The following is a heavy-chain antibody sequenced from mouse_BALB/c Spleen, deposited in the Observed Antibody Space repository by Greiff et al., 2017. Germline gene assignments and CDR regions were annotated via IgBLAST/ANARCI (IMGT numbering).Heavy chain of an antibody. V-gene: IGHV1S132*01. CDR3: ARGAYYRYDNFDY. Sequence: QVQLQQSGAELVKPGASVKLSCKTSGYTFTSYWIQWVKQRPGQGLGWIGEIFPGTGTTYYNEKFKGKATLTIDTSSSTAYMQLSSLTSEDSAVYFCARGAYYRYDNFDYWGQGTTLTVSS. D-gene: IGHD2-14*01. J-gene: IGHJ2*01. CDR2: IFPGTGTT. CDR1: GYTFTSYW.